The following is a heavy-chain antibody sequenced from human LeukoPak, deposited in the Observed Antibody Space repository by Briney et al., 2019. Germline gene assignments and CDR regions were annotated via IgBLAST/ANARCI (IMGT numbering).Heavy chain of an antibody. V-gene: IGHV4-34*01. J-gene: IGHJ4*02. D-gene: IGHD6-13*01. Sequence: ETLSLTCAVYGGSFSGYYWSWIRQPPGKGLEWIGEINHSGSTNYNPSLKSRVTISVDTSKNQFSLKLSSVTAADTAVYYCASQYSSSWYGGGGAFDYWGQGTLVTVSS. CDR3: ASQYSSSWYGGGGAFDY. CDR1: GGSFSGYY. CDR2: INHSGST.